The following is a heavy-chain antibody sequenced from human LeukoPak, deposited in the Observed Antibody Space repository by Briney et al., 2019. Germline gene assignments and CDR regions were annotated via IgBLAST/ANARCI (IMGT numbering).Heavy chain of an antibody. Sequence: LETLSLTCAVSGYSIGSGYYWAWIRQPPGEGLEWIGSIFYSESSPYYNPSLKSRVTISLDTSKNQFSLKVKSVTAADTAVYYCASSSWSGSYFDYWGQGTLVTVSS. CDR3: ASSSWSGSYFDY. J-gene: IGHJ4*02. V-gene: IGHV4-38-2*01. CDR1: GYSIGSGYY. CDR2: IFYSESSP. D-gene: IGHD6-13*01.